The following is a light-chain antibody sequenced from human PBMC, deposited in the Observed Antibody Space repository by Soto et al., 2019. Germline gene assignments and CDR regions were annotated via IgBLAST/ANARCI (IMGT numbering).Light chain of an antibody. J-gene: IGKJ1*01. CDR2: GES. CDR3: QQYGTSPRT. V-gene: IGKV3-20*01. CDR1: QSVSSSY. Sequence: EIVLTQSPGTLSLSPGERATLSCRASQSVSSSYLAWYQQKPGQSPRLLIYGESNRATGIPDRFSGSGSGTDFTLTISRVEPEDFAVYYCQQYGTSPRTFGQGTKVEIK.